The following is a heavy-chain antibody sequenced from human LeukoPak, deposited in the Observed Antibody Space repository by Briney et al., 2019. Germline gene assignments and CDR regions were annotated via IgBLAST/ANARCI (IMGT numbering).Heavy chain of an antibody. CDR3: ATSAAGFGY. V-gene: IGHV3-7*01. CDR2: IKQDGSEK. J-gene: IGHJ4*02. Sequence: GGSLRLSCAASGFIFSNYWMSWVRQAPGKGREWVANIKQDGSEKYYVDCVKGRFTISRDNAKNSVYLQMNSLRAEDAAVYHCATSAAGFGYWGQGILVTVSS. CDR1: GFIFSNYW. D-gene: IGHD3-22*01.